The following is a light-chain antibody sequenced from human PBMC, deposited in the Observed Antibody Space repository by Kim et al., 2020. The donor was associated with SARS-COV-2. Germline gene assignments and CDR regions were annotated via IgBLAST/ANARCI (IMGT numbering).Light chain of an antibody. CDR2: EVS. CDR1: SSDVSAYNY. Sequence: GQPLTISCTGTSSDVSAYNYVSCYQHHPRKAPKLMIFEVSNRPSGVSDRFSGSKSGNTASLTISGLQAEDEADYHCSSYTTGTTLVFGTGTKVTVL. J-gene: IGLJ1*01. CDR3: SSYTTGTTLV. V-gene: IGLV2-14*01.